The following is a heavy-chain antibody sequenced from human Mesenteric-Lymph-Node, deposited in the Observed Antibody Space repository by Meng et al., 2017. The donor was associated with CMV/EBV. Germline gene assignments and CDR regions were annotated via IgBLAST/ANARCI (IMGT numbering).Heavy chain of an antibody. CDR2: IYHSGTT. CDR1: GYSLNSDYY. J-gene: IGHJ4*02. Sequence: SETLSLTCTVSGYSLNSDYYWCWIRQSPGKGLEWIGYIYHSGTTYYKSSLMSRVTISLDTSKNQFSLKLSSVTAADTAVYYCARDYSGYGRLDSWGQGTLVTVSS. V-gene: IGHV4-38-2*02. D-gene: IGHD5-12*01. CDR3: ARDYSGYGRLDS.